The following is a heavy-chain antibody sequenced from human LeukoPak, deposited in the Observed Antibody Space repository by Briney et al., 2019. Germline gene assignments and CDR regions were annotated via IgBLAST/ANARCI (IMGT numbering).Heavy chain of an antibody. D-gene: IGHD2-15*01. CDR3: AKAVGVAATFPTYYFYYGLYV. Sequence: SLRLSCAASGFTFSIYAMIWVRQAPAKGLEGVSSISERECSTYYVGAVKGRYTISRDNSKNTLYLQMNSLRGEDTAVYFCAKAVGVAATFPTYYFYYGLYVWGQGTTVNVSS. CDR2: ISERECST. J-gene: IGHJ6*02. CDR1: GFTFSIYA. V-gene: IGHV3-23*01.